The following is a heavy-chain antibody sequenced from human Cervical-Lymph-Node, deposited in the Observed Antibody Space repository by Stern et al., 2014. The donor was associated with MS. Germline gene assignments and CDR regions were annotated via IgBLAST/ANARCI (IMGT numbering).Heavy chain of an antibody. V-gene: IGHV2-26*01. J-gene: IGHJ3*02. CDR1: GFSLSNARMG. Sequence: QVTLRESGPVLLKPTETLTLTCTVSGFSLSNARMGVSWIRQPPGKALEWLAHILSNDEKFYSTSLQSRLTISMDTSKTQVVLTMTNMDPVDTATYYCARIPYYDSSGPDAFDIWGQGTMVTVSS. CDR3: ARIPYYDSSGPDAFDI. D-gene: IGHD3-22*01. CDR2: ILSNDEK.